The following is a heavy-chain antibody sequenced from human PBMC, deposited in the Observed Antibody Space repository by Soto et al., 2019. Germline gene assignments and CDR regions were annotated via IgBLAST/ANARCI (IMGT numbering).Heavy chain of an antibody. Sequence: ASVKVSCKASGYTFTSYGINWVRQATGQGLEWMGWMNPNSGNTGYAQKFQGRVTMTRNTSISTAYMELSSLRSEDTAVYYCARGGLYSSSWYRWYYYYGMDVWGQGTTVTVSS. CDR2: MNPNSGNT. CDR1: GYTFTSYG. J-gene: IGHJ6*02. CDR3: ARGGLYSSSWYRWYYYYGMDV. V-gene: IGHV1-8*01. D-gene: IGHD6-13*01.